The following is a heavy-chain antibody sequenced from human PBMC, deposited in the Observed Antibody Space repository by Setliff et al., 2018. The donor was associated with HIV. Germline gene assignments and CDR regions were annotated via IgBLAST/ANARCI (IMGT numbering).Heavy chain of an antibody. CDR2: IDPSDSYI. V-gene: IGHV5-10-1*01. Sequence: PGESLKISCKGSGYSFTNYWISWVRQMSGKGLEWMGRIDPSDSYINYGPSFQGHVTISADKSTNTAFLQWSSLKASDGAMYYCSRGIAVAGHDFANTPGDIWGQGTMVTVSS. J-gene: IGHJ3*02. D-gene: IGHD6-19*01. CDR3: SRGIAVAGHDFANTPGDI. CDR1: GYSFTNYW.